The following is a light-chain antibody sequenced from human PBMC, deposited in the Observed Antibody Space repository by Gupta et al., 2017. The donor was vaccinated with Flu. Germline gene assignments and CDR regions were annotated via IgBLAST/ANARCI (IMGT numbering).Light chain of an antibody. CDR2: WAS. V-gene: IGKV4-1*01. CDR3: QQYYSVPLT. J-gene: IGKJ3*01. CDR1: QNVLYRANNKNY. Sequence: DSVMTQSAEFLAVSLGERATINCKSSQNVLYRANNKNYLAWYQKKPGQPPKLLNYWASTRESGGPGLFTGSGSGTDITLIINNLQTEDEALYYRQQYYSVPLTFGPGTKVEIK.